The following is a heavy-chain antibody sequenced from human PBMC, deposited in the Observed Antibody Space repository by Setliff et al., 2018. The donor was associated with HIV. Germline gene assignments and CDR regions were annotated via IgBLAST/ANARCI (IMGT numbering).Heavy chain of an antibody. J-gene: IGHJ4*02. V-gene: IGHV4-61*09. D-gene: IGHD2-21*01. CDR3: ARASRWGSIPFDY. Sequence: TLSLTCTVSGGSISSGSYYWSWIRQPAGKGLEWIGHIFTSGSTNYNPSLKSRVTISVDTSKNHFSLKLNSVTAADTAVYFCARASRWGSIPFDYWGQGTLVTVSS. CDR1: GGSISSGSYY. CDR2: IFTSGST.